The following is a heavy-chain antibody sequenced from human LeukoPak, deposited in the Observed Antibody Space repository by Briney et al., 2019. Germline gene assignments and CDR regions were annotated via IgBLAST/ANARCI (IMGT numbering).Heavy chain of an antibody. CDR1: GCTFTGYY. D-gene: IGHD1-26*01. Sequence: ASVKASCKASGCTFTGYYMHWVRQAPGQGLEWMGWINPNSGGTNYAQKFQGRVTMTRDTSISTAYMELSRLRSDDTAVYYCAGGRVGAAAPFDYWGQGTLVTVSS. CDR2: INPNSGGT. J-gene: IGHJ4*02. CDR3: AGGRVGAAAPFDY. V-gene: IGHV1-2*02.